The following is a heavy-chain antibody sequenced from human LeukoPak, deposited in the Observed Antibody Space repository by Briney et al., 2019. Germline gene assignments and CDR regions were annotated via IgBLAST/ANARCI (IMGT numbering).Heavy chain of an antibody. CDR3: ATYCTNGVCNFDY. J-gene: IGHJ4*02. D-gene: IGHD2-8*01. CDR1: GGTFSSYA. V-gene: IGHV1-69*05. Sequence: VASVKVSCKASGGTFSSYAISWVRQAPGQGREWMGGIIPIFGTANYAQKFQGRVTITTDESTSTAYMELSSLRSEDTAVYYCATYCTNGVCNFDYWGQGTLVTVSS. CDR2: IIPIFGTA.